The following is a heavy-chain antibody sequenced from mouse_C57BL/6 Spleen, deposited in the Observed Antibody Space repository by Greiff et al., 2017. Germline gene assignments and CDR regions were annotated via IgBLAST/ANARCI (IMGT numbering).Heavy chain of an antibody. CDR1: GYTFTSYW. CDR3: ARDTTVVAYYFDY. Sequence: QVQLQQPGAELVRPGSSVKLSCKASGYTFTSYWMHWVKQRPIQGLEWIGNIDPSDSETHYNQKFKDKATLTVDKSSSTAYMQLSSLTSEDSAVYYCARDTTVVAYYFDYGGQGTTLTVSS. V-gene: IGHV1-52*01. D-gene: IGHD1-1*01. CDR2: IDPSDSET. J-gene: IGHJ2*01.